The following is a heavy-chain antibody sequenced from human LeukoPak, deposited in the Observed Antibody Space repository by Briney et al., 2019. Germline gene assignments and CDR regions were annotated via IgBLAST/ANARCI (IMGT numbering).Heavy chain of an antibody. D-gene: IGHD3-10*01. J-gene: IGHJ4*02. CDR2: IYYSGST. CDR1: GGSISSYY. Sequence: SETLSLTCTVSGGSISSYYWSWIRQPPGKGLGWIGYIYYSGSTNYNPSLKSRVTISVDTSKNQFSLKLSSVTAADTAVYYCARESRILGDYYGSGSYGIDYWGQGTLVTVSS. V-gene: IGHV4-59*01. CDR3: ARESRILGDYYGSGSYGIDY.